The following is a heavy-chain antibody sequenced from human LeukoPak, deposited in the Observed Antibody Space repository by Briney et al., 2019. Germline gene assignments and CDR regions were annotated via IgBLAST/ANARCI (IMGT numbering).Heavy chain of an antibody. CDR1: GFTFSSYA. CDR3: ARERLSAFDI. CDR2: ISYDGSNK. J-gene: IGHJ3*02. V-gene: IGHV3-30-3*01. Sequence: GGSLRLSCAASGFTFSSYAMHWVRQAPGKGLEWVAVISYDGSNKYYADFVKGRFTISRDNSKNTLYLQMNSLRAEDTAVYYCARERLSAFDIWGQGTMVTVSS.